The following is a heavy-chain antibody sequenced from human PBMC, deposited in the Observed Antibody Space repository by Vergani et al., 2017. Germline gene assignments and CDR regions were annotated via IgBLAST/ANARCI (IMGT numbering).Heavy chain of an antibody. Sequence: EVQLVESGGGIVKPGGSLRLSCVASGFSFRTPWLNWVRRTPGKGLEWVGRIKSTFDRGTTDYAAAVKGRFTISREDSKNTLFLQMNGLKTEDIGVYYCTTDPRYCGDGSCYWLRDHHYYGMDVWGRGTTVTVSS. CDR1: GFSFRTPW. J-gene: IGHJ6*02. CDR2: IKSTFDRGTT. CDR3: TTDPRYCGDGSCYWLRDHHYYGMDV. D-gene: IGHD2-21*01. V-gene: IGHV3-15*07.